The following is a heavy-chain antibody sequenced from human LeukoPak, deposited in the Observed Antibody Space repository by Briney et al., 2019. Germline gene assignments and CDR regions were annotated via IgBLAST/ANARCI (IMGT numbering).Heavy chain of an antibody. D-gene: IGHD1-26*01. Sequence: GASVKVSCKASGGTFSSYAISWVRQAPGQGLEWMGRIIPIFGTANYAQKFQGRVTITTDESTSTAYMELSSLRSEDTAVYYYATGGSYHTAGSLDYWGQGTLVTVSS. J-gene: IGHJ4*02. CDR2: IIPIFGTA. CDR3: ATGGSYHTAGSLDY. V-gene: IGHV1-69*05. CDR1: GGTFSSYA.